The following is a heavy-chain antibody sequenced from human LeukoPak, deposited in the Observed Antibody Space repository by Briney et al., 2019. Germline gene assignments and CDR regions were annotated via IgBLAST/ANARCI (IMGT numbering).Heavy chain of an antibody. CDR1: GFTVSSNY. J-gene: IGHJ4*02. Sequence: GGSLRLSCAASGFTVSSNYMSWVRQAPGKGLEWVSVIYSDGRTYYADSVKGRFTISRDNSKNTLYLQMNSLRAEDTAVYYCARPGRYSYDTFDYWGQGTLVTVSS. D-gene: IGHD5-18*01. V-gene: IGHV3-53*01. CDR3: ARPGRYSYDTFDY. CDR2: IYSDGRT.